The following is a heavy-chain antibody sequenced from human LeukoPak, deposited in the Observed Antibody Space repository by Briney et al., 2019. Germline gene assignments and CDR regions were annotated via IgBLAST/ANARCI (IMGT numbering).Heavy chain of an antibody. CDR3: ARGSSSWYVSDVFDI. CDR2: VSSSSNII. V-gene: IGHV3-48*04. J-gene: IGHJ3*02. CDR1: GFTFSSYS. Sequence: WGVLRLSCAASGFTFSSYSMNWVRQAPGKGLEWVSYVSSSSNIIYDADSVKGRFTISRDNAKNSLYLQMNSLRAEDTAVYYCARGSSSWYVSDVFDIWGQGTMVTVSP. D-gene: IGHD6-13*01.